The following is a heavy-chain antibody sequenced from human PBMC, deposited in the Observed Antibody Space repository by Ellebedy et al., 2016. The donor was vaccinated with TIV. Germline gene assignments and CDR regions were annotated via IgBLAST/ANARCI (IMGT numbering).Heavy chain of an antibody. CDR3: ARILPVSYSTAFDI. CDR2: IYSSGLN. D-gene: IGHD6-13*01. CDR1: GGSIKSDPYY. J-gene: IGHJ3*02. V-gene: IGHV4-39*07. Sequence: MPSETLSLTCTVSGGSIKSDPYYWGWIRQPQGKGLEWVGSIYSSGLNFSSPSLKSRVTLSVDPSTNQFSLSLSSVTAADTALYFCARILPVSYSTAFDIWGPGTMVTISS.